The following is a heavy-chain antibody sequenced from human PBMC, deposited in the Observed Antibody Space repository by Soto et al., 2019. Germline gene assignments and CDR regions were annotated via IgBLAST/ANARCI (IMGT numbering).Heavy chain of an antibody. CDR1: GGTFSSYA. V-gene: IGHV1-69*13. D-gene: IGHD3-3*01. CDR2: IIPIFGTA. J-gene: IGHJ6*02. Sequence: SVKVSCKASGGTFSSYAISWVRQAPGQGLEWMGGIIPIFGTANYAQKFQGRVTITADESTSTAYMELSSLRSEDTAVYCCARDRRGLLDFWSGSYGMDVWGQGTTVTVSS. CDR3: ARDRRGLLDFWSGSYGMDV.